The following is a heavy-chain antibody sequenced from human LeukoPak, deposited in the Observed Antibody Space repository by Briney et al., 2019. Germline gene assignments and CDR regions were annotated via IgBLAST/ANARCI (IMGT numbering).Heavy chain of an antibody. CDR2: ISGSGGST. Sequence: TGGSLRLSCAAPGFTFNNYAMSWVRQAPGKGLEWVSAISGSGGSTYYADSVKGRFTISRDNSKNTLYLQMNSLRAEDTALYYCAKDGPGYYDSSGYLDYWGQGTLVTVSS. D-gene: IGHD3-22*01. CDR1: GFTFNNYA. CDR3: AKDGPGYYDSSGYLDY. V-gene: IGHV3-23*01. J-gene: IGHJ4*02.